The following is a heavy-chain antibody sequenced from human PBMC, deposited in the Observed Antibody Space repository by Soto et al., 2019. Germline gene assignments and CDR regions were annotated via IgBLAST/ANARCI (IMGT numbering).Heavy chain of an antibody. CDR2: MNPKSGGT. CDR3: GKVAELKEGDYHAMDV. CDR1: GYSFTGHD. D-gene: IGHD1-7*01. Sequence: QVQLVQSGAEVRKPGASVRVSCKASGYSFTGHDVNWVRQASGQGLEWMGWMNPKSGGTGYAQKFQGSVTMTRDTSINTAYMDLSGLTSQDTSVYYCGKVAELKEGDYHAMDVWGQGTTVTVSS. V-gene: IGHV1-8*01. J-gene: IGHJ6*02.